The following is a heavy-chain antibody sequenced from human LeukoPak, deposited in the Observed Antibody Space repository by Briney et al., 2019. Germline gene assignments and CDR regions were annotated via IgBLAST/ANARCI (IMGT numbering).Heavy chain of an antibody. J-gene: IGHJ4*02. Sequence: GSLSLSCAASGFTFSSYAMSWVRQAPGRGLEWVGRIKSKTDGGTTDYAAPVKGRFTISRDDSKNTLYLQMNSLKTEDTAVYYCTTVPTGDYVKYWGQGTLVTVSS. CDR2: IKSKTDGGTT. V-gene: IGHV3-15*01. D-gene: IGHD4-17*01. CDR1: GFTFSSYA. CDR3: TTVPTGDYVKY.